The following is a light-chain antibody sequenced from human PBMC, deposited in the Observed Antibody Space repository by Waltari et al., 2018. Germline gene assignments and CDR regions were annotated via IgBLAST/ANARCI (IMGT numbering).Light chain of an antibody. CDR2: AAS. V-gene: IGKV1-39*01. Sequence: DIQMTLSPSSLSASVGDSVTITCRASQTISRYLNWYQQKPGKAPNLLIYAASSLQSGVPSRFSGSGSGRDFTLIITGLQPEDFATYYCQQTYSFTRTFGQGTKVEIK. CDR3: QQTYSFTRT. CDR1: QTISRY. J-gene: IGKJ1*01.